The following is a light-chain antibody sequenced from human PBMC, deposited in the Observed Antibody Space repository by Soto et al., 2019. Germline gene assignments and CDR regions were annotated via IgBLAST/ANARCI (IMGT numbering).Light chain of an antibody. CDR2: DAS. Sequence: EPVLTQSPATLSLSPGERATLSCTASQSVDTDLAWYQRKPGQAPKLLIYDASNRATGIPVRFSGSESGTDFTLTISSLEPEDFAIYYCQQRTNWPHYTLGQGPKLQIK. V-gene: IGKV3-11*01. CDR1: QSVDTD. J-gene: IGKJ2*01. CDR3: QQRTNWPHYT.